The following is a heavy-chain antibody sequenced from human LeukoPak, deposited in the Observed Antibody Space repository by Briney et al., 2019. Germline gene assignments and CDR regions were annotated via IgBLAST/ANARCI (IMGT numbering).Heavy chain of an antibody. CDR1: GFTFSSYA. CDR3: ASGDSSGYSY. Sequence: GGSLRLSCAASGFTFSSYAMHWVRQAPGKGLEYVSAISSNGGSTYYANSVKGRFTISRDNSKNTLYLQMGSLRAEGMAVYYCASGDSSGYSYWGQGTLVTVSS. D-gene: IGHD3-22*01. V-gene: IGHV3-64*01. J-gene: IGHJ4*02. CDR2: ISSNGGST.